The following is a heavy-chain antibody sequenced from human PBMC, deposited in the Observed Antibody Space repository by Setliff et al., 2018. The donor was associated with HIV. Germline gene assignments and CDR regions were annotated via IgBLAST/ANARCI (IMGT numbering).Heavy chain of an antibody. CDR2: INHSGST. CDR1: GGSFSGHY. V-gene: IGHV4-34*01. J-gene: IGHJ6*03. CDR3: ARGRNFWSDYYHYYYMDV. Sequence: SETLSLTCAVYGGSFSGHYWTWIRQPPGQGLEWIGYINHSGSTNYNPSLKSRVTISADTSKNQFSLKLSSVTAADTAVYYCARGRNFWSDYYHYYYMDVWGKGTMVTVSS. D-gene: IGHD3-3*01.